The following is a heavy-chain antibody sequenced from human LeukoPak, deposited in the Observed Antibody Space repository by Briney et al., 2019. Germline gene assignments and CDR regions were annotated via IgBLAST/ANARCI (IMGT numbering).Heavy chain of an antibody. CDR3: ARCLSQYGDIDY. CDR2: IYYSGST. V-gene: IGHV4-31*03. CDR1: GGSISSGGYS. J-gene: IGHJ4*02. D-gene: IGHD4-17*01. Sequence: PSETLSLTCTVSGGSISSGGYSWSWIRQHPGKGLEWIGYIYYSGSTYYNPSLKSRVTISVDTSKNQFSLKLSSVTAADTAVYYCARCLSQYGDIDYWGQGTLVTVSS.